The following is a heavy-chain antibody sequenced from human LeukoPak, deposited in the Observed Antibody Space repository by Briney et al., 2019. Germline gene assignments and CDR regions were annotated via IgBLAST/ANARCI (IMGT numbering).Heavy chain of an antibody. CDR2: ISSTSSYI. CDR3: ARVGYSSGWYFDY. J-gene: IGHJ4*02. CDR1: GFTFSTYS. D-gene: IGHD6-19*01. Sequence: KPGGSLRLSCAASGFTFSTYSMNWVRQAPGMGLEWVSSISSTSSYIYYADSVKGRFTISRDNAQKSLYLQMNSLRAEDTAVYYCARVGYSSGWYFDYWGQGTLVTVSS. V-gene: IGHV3-21*01.